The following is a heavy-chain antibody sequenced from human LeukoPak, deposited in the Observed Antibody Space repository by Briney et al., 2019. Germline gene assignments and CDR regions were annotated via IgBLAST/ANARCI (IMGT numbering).Heavy chain of an antibody. D-gene: IGHD5-12*01. CDR2: ISSSNDSI. J-gene: IGHJ4*02. V-gene: IGHV3-48*02. CDR3: ARAMRSGYDY. Sequence: GGSLRLSCAASGFPFSTYGMNWGRQAPGKRLEWVSYISSSNDSIYYADSVKGRFTISRDNAENSLYLQMNSLRDEDTAVYYCARAMRSGYDYWGQGTLVTVSS. CDR1: GFPFSTYG.